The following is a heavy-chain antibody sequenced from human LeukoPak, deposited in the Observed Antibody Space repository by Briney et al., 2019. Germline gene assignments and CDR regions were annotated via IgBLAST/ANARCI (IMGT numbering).Heavy chain of an antibody. D-gene: IGHD3-10*01. J-gene: IGHJ3*02. CDR3: ARYTMVRGADI. CDR2: ISSSGITI. V-gene: IGHV3-11*01. Sequence: PGGSLRLSCAASGFTFSDYYMTWIRQAPGKGLEWVSYISSSGITIYYADSVKGRFTISRDNSKNTLYLQMNSLRAEDTAVYYCARYTMVRGADIWGQGTMVTVSS. CDR1: GFTFSDYY.